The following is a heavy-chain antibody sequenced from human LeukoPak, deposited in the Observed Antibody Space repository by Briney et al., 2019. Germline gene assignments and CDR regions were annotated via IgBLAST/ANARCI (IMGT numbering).Heavy chain of an antibody. D-gene: IGHD3-10*02. Sequence: GGSLRLSCAASGFTFSSYGMHWVRQAPGKGLEWVAVISYDGSNKYYADSVKGRFTISRDNSKNTLYLQMNSLRAEDTAVYYCAKTMYEGSYWFDPWGQGTLVTVSS. J-gene: IGHJ5*02. V-gene: IGHV3-30*18. CDR3: AKTMYEGSYWFDP. CDR1: GFTFSSYG. CDR2: ISYDGSNK.